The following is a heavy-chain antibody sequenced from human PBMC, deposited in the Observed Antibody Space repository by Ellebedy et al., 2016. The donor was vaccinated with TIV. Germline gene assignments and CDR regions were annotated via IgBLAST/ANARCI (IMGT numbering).Heavy chain of an antibody. CDR1: GFTFSSYA. D-gene: IGHD3-22*01. Sequence: PWGSLRLSCAASGFTFSSYAMPWVRQAPGTGLEWVAVISYDGSNKYYADSVKGRFTISRDNSKNTLYLQMNSLRADDTAVYYCAGDSSGYYYYFDYWGQGTLVTVSS. CDR3: AGDSSGYYYYFDY. CDR2: ISYDGSNK. J-gene: IGHJ4*02. V-gene: IGHV3-30*01.